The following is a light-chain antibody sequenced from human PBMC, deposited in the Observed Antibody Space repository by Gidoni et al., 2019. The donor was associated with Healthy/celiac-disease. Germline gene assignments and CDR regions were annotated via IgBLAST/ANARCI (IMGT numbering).Light chain of an antibody. CDR3: CSYAGSSSLV. CDR2: EGS. Sequence: QSALTQPASVSGSPGQPITISCTGTSSDVGRYNLVSWYQQYPGKAPKLMIYEGSKRPSGVSNRFSGSKSGNTAYLTISGLQAEDEADYYCCSYAGSSSLVFGGGTKLTVL. V-gene: IGLV2-23*01. CDR1: SSDVGRYNL. J-gene: IGLJ3*02.